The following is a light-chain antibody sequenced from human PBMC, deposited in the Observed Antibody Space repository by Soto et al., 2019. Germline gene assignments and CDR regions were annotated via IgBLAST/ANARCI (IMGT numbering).Light chain of an antibody. Sequence: QSVLTQPPSASATPGQRVTISCSGSSSSIGRNTVDWYQQFPGTAPKLLVYSNNQRPSGVPDRFSGSKSGTSGSLAISGLQSEDEADYYCAAWDDSLNGWVFGGGTKLTVL. CDR2: SNN. J-gene: IGLJ3*02. CDR1: SSSIGRNT. CDR3: AAWDDSLNGWV. V-gene: IGLV1-44*01.